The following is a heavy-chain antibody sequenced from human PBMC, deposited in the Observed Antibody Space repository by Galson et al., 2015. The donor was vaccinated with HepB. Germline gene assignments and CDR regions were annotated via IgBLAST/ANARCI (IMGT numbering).Heavy chain of an antibody. V-gene: IGHV3-30*04. D-gene: IGHD3-16*01. J-gene: IGHJ2*01. CDR1: GCTCNIYP. CDR3: ARARGQGAGDYENWYFDL. Sequence: SLLLSCAGSGCTCNIYPMHWGRQPPGEGLEWVSVISYNGRYTNYADSGKCRFTIFRDNSKNTVYLQINSLTPDDTAVYFCARARGQGAGDYENWYFDLWGRGTLVTVSS. CDR2: ISYNGRYT.